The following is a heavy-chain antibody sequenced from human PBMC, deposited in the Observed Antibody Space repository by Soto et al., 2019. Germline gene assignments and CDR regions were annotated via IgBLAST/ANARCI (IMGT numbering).Heavy chain of an antibody. Sequence: VGSLRLSCAASVFTFNIYSMHWFRQAPDKGLEWVALISYDGSNQYYADSVKGRFTISRDNSKNTLFLQMNSLRADDTAVYYCAKDQASGQGSFDSWGQGTLVTVSS. CDR3: AKDQASGQGSFDS. CDR2: ISYDGSNQ. V-gene: IGHV3-30*18. CDR1: VFTFNIYS. J-gene: IGHJ4*02.